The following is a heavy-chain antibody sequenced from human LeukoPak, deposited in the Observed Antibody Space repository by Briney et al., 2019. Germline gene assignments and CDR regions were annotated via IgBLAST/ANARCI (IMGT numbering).Heavy chain of an antibody. J-gene: IGHJ4*02. Sequence: PGGSLRLSCAASGFTVSSNYMSWVRQAPGKGLEWVSVIYSGGSTYYADSVKGRFTISRDNSKNTLYLQMNSLRAEDTAVYYCARLKAVAGTDYWGQGTLVTVSS. CDR3: ARLKAVAGTDY. CDR2: IYSGGST. D-gene: IGHD6-19*01. CDR1: GFTVSSNY. V-gene: IGHV3-53*01.